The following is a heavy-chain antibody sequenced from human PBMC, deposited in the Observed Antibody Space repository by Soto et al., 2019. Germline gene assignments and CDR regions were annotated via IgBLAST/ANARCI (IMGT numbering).Heavy chain of an antibody. CDR2: IIPILGIA. V-gene: IGHV1-69*08. Sequence: QVQLVQSGAEVKKPGSSVKVSCKASGGTFSSYTISWVRQAPGQGLEWMGRIIPILGIANYAQKFQARVTITADKSTSTADMELSSLRSEDTAVYYCARDFGSSIFGDYWGQGTLVTVSS. CDR1: GGTFSSYT. J-gene: IGHJ4*02. D-gene: IGHD3-16*01. CDR3: ARDFGSSIFGDY.